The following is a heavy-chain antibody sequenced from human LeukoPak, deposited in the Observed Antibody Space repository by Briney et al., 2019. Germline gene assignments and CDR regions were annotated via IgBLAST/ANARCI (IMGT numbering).Heavy chain of an antibody. Sequence: ASVKVSCKASGYTFTSYYMHWVRQAPGQGLEWMGIINPSGGSTSYAQKFQGRVTMTRDMSTSTVYMELSSLRSEDTAVYYCARGRSDTVATISDYYYYMDVWGKGTTVTVSS. CDR3: ARGRSDTVATISDYYYYMDV. J-gene: IGHJ6*03. CDR2: INPSGGST. CDR1: GYTFTSYY. D-gene: IGHD5-12*01. V-gene: IGHV1-46*01.